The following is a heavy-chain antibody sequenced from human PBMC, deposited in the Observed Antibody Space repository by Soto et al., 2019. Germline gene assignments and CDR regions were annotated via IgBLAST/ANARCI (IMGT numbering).Heavy chain of an antibody. CDR2: MNPNSGNT. CDR1: GYTFTSYD. V-gene: IGHV1-8*01. J-gene: IGHJ6*03. CDR3: ARALGYVRNYYYMDV. D-gene: IGHD2-15*01. Sequence: ASVKVSCKASGYTFTSYDINWVRQATGQGLEWMGWMNPNSGNTGYAQKFQGRVTMTRNTSISTAYMELSSLRSEDTAVYYCARALGYVRNYYYMDVWGKGTTVTVSS.